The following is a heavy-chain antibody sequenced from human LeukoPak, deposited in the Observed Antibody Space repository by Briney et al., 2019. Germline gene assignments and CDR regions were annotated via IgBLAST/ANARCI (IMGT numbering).Heavy chain of an antibody. D-gene: IGHD1-26*01. CDR3: ARASSSISSGGYPVDY. Sequence: ASVKVSCKASGYTFTGYYMHWVRQAPGQGLEWMGWINPNSGGTNYAQKFQGRVTMTRDTSISTAYMELSRLRSDDTAVYYCARASSSISSGGYPVDYWGQGTLVAVSS. V-gene: IGHV1-2*02. CDR2: INPNSGGT. CDR1: GYTFTGYY. J-gene: IGHJ4*02.